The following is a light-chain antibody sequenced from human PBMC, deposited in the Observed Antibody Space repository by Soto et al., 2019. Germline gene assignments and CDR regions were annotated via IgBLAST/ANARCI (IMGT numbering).Light chain of an antibody. CDR2: EVS. CDR1: SSDVGGYNY. CDR3: TSKTSSITYV. V-gene: IGLV2-14*01. J-gene: IGLJ1*01. Sequence: QSVLTQPASVSGCPGQSITISCTGTSSDVGGYNYVSWYQQHPGKAPKLMIYEVSNRPSGVSNRFSGSKSGNTASLTISGLQAEDEADYYCTSKTSSITYVVGTGTKVTVL.